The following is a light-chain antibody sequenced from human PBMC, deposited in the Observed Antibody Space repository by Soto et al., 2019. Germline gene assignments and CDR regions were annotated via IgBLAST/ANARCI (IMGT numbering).Light chain of an antibody. J-gene: IGKJ4*01. V-gene: IGKV3-20*01. CDR2: RTS. CDR3: QQYSTSMT. Sequence: EIGLTQSPGTLSLSLGDRTSLSCRASQSVISTYLPWYQQKPGQAPRLLIYRTSRRATGIPARVSGSGSGTDLTLTINGLEAEDVGVYYCQQYSTSMTCGGGTKVEIK. CDR1: QSVISTY.